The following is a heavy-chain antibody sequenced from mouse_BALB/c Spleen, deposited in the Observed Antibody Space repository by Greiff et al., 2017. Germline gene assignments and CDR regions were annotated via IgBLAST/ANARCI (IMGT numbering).Heavy chain of an antibody. CDR2: ISDGGSYT. Sequence: EVQGVESGGGLVKPGGSLKLSCAASGFTFSDYYMYWVRQTPEKRLEWVATISDGGSYTYYPDSVKGRFTISRDNAKNNLYLQMSSLKSEDTAMYYCARGRDYYGSEGFAYWGQGTLVTVSA. CDR1: GFTFSDYY. CDR3: ARGRDYYGSEGFAY. J-gene: IGHJ3*01. V-gene: IGHV5-4*02. D-gene: IGHD1-1*01.